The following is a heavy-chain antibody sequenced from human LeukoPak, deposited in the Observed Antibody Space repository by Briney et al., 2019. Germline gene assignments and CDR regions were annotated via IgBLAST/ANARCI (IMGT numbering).Heavy chain of an antibody. CDR3: ARGYYPPRWYFDL. V-gene: IGHV4-34*01. CDR2: IIEKGNA. J-gene: IGHJ2*01. CDR1: GGSFSSCS. Sequence: SETLSLTCALYGGSFSSCSWSWTWIRQTPEKGLEWIGEIIEKGNANYNPSLKSRVTIDLDTSKNQFSLKLTSMTAADTAMYYCARGYYPPRWYFDLWGRGTLVTVSS. D-gene: IGHD3-10*01.